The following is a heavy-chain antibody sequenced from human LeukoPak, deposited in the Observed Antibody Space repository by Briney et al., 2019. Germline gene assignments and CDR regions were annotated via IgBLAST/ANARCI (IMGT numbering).Heavy chain of an antibody. CDR3: ARAGLYCSSTSCYTSGYYMDV. V-gene: IGHV4-31*03. J-gene: IGHJ6*03. CDR2: IYYSGST. CDR1: GGSISSGGYY. D-gene: IGHD2-2*02. Sequence: SETLSLTCTVSGGSISSGGYYWSWIRQHPGKGLEWIGYIYYSGSTYYNPSLKSRVTISVDTSKNQFPLKLSSVTAADTAVYYCARAGLYCSSTSCYTSGYYMDVWGKGTTVTVSS.